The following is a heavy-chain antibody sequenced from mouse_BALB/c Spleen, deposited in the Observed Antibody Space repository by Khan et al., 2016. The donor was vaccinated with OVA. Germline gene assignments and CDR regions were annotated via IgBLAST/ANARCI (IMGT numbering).Heavy chain of an antibody. Sequence: EVQLQESGPGLVKPSQSLSLTCTVTGYSITSDYAWNWIRQFPGNKLEWMGYMHYSGSTSYNPSLQSRISITRDSSKNQFFLHLNSVTSEDTATDYCARWFAYWGQGTLVTVSA. CDR1: GYSITSDYA. CDR3: ARWFAY. V-gene: IGHV3-2*02. J-gene: IGHJ3*01. CDR2: MHYSGST.